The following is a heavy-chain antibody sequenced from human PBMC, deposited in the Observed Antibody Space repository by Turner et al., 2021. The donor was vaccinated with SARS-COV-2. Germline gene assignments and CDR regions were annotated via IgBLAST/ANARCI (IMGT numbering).Heavy chain of an antibody. D-gene: IGHD3-22*01. Sequence: EVQLVESGGGLVQPGGSLRLSCAASGFTFSSYDLHWVRQATGKGLEGVSVIGTAGDTYYPGSVKGRFTISRENAKNSLYLQMNTLRAGDTAVYYCARANYDSSGYYCYFDYWGQGTLVTVSS. CDR3: ARANYDSSGYYCYFDY. CDR2: IGTAGDT. J-gene: IGHJ4*02. CDR1: GFTFSSYD. V-gene: IGHV3-13*04.